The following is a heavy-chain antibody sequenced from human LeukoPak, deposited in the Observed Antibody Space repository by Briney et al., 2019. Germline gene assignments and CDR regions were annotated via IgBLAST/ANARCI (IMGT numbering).Heavy chain of an antibody. V-gene: IGHV3-9*03. CDR3: AKDSTAMIVAPDGY. D-gene: IGHD3-22*01. J-gene: IGHJ4*02. Sequence: GGSLRLSCAASGFTFDDYAMHWVRQAPGKGLEWVSGISWNSGSIGYADSVKGRFTISRDNAKNSMYLQMNSLRAEDMALYYCAKDSTAMIVAPDGYWGQGTLVTVSS. CDR1: GFTFDDYA. CDR2: ISWNSGSI.